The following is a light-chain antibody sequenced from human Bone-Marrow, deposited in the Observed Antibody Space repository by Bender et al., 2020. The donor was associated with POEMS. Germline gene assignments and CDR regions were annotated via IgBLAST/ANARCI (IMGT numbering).Light chain of an antibody. J-gene: IGLJ2*01. CDR3: CSYAVGSSLV. Sequence: QSALTQPPSASGSPGQSVTISCTGTRSDVGRYDYVSWYQQHPGKAPKLMIYEVSKRPSGVPDRFSGSKSGSTASLTISGLQADDEADYYCCSYAVGSSLVFGGGTKLTVL. CDR2: EVS. CDR1: RSDVGRYDY. V-gene: IGLV2-8*01.